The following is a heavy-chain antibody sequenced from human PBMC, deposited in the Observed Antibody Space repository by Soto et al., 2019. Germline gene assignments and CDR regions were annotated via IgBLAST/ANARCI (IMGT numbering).Heavy chain of an antibody. Sequence: EVQLLESGGGLVQPGGSLRLSCAASGFTFSSYAMSWVRQAPGKGLEWVSAISGSGGSTYYADSVKGRFTISRDNSKNTLYLQMNSLRAEETAVYYCAKLYGYCSGGSCYHFDYWGQGTLVTVSS. CDR3: AKLYGYCSGGSCYHFDY. J-gene: IGHJ4*02. D-gene: IGHD2-15*01. V-gene: IGHV3-23*01. CDR2: ISGSGGST. CDR1: GFTFSSYA.